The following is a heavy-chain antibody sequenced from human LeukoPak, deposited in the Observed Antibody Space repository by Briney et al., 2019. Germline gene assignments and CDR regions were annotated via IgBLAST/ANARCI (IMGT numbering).Heavy chain of an antibody. CDR2: IKEDGSAK. D-gene: IGHD3-16*01. CDR3: ARGGVALPHPYYYYYMDV. J-gene: IGHJ6*03. CDR1: GFTFSNYW. Sequence: GGSLGLSCAASGFTFSNYWMTWVRQAPGKGLEWVANIKEDGSAKYYVDSMKGRFTISRDNAKNSLYLQMNSLRAEDTAVYYCARGGVALPHPYYYYYMDVWGKGTTVTVSS. V-gene: IGHV3-7*01.